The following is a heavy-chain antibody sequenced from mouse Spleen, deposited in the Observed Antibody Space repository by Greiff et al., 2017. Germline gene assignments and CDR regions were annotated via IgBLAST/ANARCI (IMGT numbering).Heavy chain of an antibody. Sequence: EVMLVESGPELVKPGASVKISCKASGYSFTGYYMNWVKQSPEKSLEWIGEINPSTGGTTYNQKFKAKATLTVDKSSSTAYMQLKSLTSEDSAVYYCARLGAYWGQGTLVTVCA. CDR1: GYSFTGYY. CDR3: ARLGAY. V-gene: IGHV1-42*01. CDR2: INPSTGGT. J-gene: IGHJ3*01.